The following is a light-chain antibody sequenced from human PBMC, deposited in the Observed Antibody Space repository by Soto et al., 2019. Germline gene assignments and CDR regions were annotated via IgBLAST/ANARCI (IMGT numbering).Light chain of an antibody. CDR2: STY. CDR1: QDIGND. Sequence: DIQMTQSPSSLSASVGDRATITCRASQDIGNDLGGYQQKPGKAPKRMIYSTYSLQTGVPSRFSGSGSGTHFSLIVSLLPPGASANYFCLGQGSCPRTFGQGTKVEV. V-gene: IGKV1-17*01. J-gene: IGKJ1*01. CDR3: LGQGSCPRT.